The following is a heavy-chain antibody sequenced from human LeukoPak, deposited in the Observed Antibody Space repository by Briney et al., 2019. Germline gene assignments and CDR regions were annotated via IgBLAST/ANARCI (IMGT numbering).Heavy chain of an antibody. V-gene: IGHV3-48*01. CDR3: ARGAMVVLD. J-gene: IGHJ4*02. CDR2: ISSSSSTI. Sequence: GGSLRLSCAASGFTFSSYSMNWVRPAPGKGLEGVSYISSSSSTIYYADSVKGRFTISRDNAKNSLYLQMNSLRAEDTAVYYCARGAMVVLDWGQGTLVTVSS. D-gene: IGHD5-18*01. CDR1: GFTFSSYS.